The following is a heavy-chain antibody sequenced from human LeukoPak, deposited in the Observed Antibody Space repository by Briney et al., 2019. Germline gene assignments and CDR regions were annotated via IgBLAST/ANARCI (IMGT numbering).Heavy chain of an antibody. D-gene: IGHD3-3*01. J-gene: IGHJ3*02. V-gene: IGHV3-72*01. Sequence: GGSLRLSCAASGFTFSSYWMSWVRQAPGKGLEWVGRTRNKANSYTTEYAASVKGRFTLSRDDSKNSLYLQMNSLKTEDTAMYYCAKSGYDAFDIWGQGTMVTVSS. CDR1: GFTFSSYW. CDR3: AKSGYDAFDI. CDR2: TRNKANSYTT.